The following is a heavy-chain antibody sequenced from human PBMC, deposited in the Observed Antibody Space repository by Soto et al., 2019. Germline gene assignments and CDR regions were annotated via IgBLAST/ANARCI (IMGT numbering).Heavy chain of an antibody. CDR3: ARASSLSYGDYFSLYNWFDP. CDR2: IYYSGST. D-gene: IGHD4-17*01. CDR1: GGSISSYY. Sequence: SETLSLTCTVSGGSISSYYWSWIRQPPGKGLEWIGYIYYSGSTNYNPSLKSRVTISVDTSKNQFSLKLSSVTAADTAVYYFARASSLSYGDYFSLYNWFDPWGQGTLVTVSS. V-gene: IGHV4-59*12. J-gene: IGHJ5*02.